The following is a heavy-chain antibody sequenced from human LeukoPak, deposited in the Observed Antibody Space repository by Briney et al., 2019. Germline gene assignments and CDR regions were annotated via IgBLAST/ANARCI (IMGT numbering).Heavy chain of an antibody. V-gene: IGHV3-53*01. CDR1: GFTVSSNY. CDR2: IYSDGST. CDR3: ARTVGITMVRGVIWWFDP. J-gene: IGHJ5*02. D-gene: IGHD3-10*01. Sequence: GGSLRLSCAASGFTVSSNYMSWVRQAPGKGLEWVSGIYSDGSTYYAASVKGRFSISRDNSKNTVYLQMNSLRAEDTAVYYCARTVGITMVRGVIWWFDPWGQGTLVTVSS.